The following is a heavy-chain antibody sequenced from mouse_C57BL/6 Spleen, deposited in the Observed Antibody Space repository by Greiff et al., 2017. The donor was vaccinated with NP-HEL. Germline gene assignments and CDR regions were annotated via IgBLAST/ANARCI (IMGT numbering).Heavy chain of an antibody. D-gene: IGHD2-1*01. V-gene: IGHV5-6*02. CDR1: GFTFSSYG. CDR3: ARRDYGNYYFDY. CDR2: ISSGGSYT. Sequence: EVMLVESGGDLVKPGGSLKLSCAASGFTFSSYGMSWVRQTPDKRLEWVATISSGGSYTYYPDSVKGRFTISRDNAKNTLYLQMSSLKSEDTAMYYCARRDYGNYYFDYWGQGTTLTVSS. J-gene: IGHJ2*01.